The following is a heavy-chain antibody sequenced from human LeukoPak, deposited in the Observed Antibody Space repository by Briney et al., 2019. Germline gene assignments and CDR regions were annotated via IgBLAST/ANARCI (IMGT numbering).Heavy chain of an antibody. CDR1: AFPISASG. D-gene: IGHD2-2*01. CDR2: ISSSGTII. CDR3: ARDSRSHCSSTACYGPYFDY. Sequence: GSLRLSCAASAFPISASGMSWVRQTSGKGLEWISYISSSGTIIYYADSVKGRFTISRDSAKNSLSLQMNSLRAEDTAVYYCARDSRSHCSSTACYGPYFDYWGQGTLVTVSS. J-gene: IGHJ4*02. V-gene: IGHV3-48*01.